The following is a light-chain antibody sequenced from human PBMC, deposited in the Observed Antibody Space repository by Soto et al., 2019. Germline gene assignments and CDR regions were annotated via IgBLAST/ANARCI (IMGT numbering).Light chain of an antibody. CDR2: AAS. V-gene: IGKV1-39*01. CDR3: QQSYSSPPT. J-gene: IGKJ1*01. Sequence: DIQMTQSPVSLSASVGDRVTITCRASQSVGGDLNWYQQKPGKPPNVLIYAASSLQSGVPSRFSGSRSGPDFTLTISSLQPEDFATYYCQQSYSSPPTFGQGTKVDIK. CDR1: QSVGGD.